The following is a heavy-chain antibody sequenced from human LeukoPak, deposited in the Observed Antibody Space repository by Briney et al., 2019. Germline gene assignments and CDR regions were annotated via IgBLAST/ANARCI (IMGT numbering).Heavy chain of an antibody. D-gene: IGHD2-2*01. CDR1: GGTFSSYT. V-gene: IGHV1-2*04. CDR2: INPNSGGT. J-gene: IGHJ6*04. Sequence: ASVKVSCKASGGTFSSYTISWVRQAPGQGLEWMGWINPNSGGTNYAQKFQGWVTMTRDTSISTAYMELSRLRSDDTAVYYCARDRVPGRYYYGMDVWGKGTTVTVSS. CDR3: ARDRVPGRYYYGMDV.